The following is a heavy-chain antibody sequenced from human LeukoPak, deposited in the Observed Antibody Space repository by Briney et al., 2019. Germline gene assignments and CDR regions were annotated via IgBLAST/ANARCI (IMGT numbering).Heavy chain of an antibody. CDR1: GGTFSSYA. D-gene: IGHD6-13*01. Sequence: GSSVKVSCKASGGTFSSYAISWVRQATGQGLEWMGGIIPIFGTANYAQKFQGRVTITTDESTSTAYMELSSLRSEDTAVYYCARRGGSSSWSYYFDYWGQGTLVTVSS. V-gene: IGHV1-69*05. CDR3: ARRGGSSSWSYYFDY. CDR2: IIPIFGTA. J-gene: IGHJ4*02.